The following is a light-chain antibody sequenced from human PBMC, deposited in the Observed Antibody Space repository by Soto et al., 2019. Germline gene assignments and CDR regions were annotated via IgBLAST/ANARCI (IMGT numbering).Light chain of an antibody. CDR3: QQYNSYPYT. CDR1: QSISSW. J-gene: IGKJ2*01. Sequence: DIQMTQSPSTLSASVGDRVTITCRASQSISSWLAWYQQKPGKAPKLLIYDASSLESGVPSRFSGSGSGTEFTLTISSLRPDDFANYYGQQYNSYPYTFGNGTKLEIK. V-gene: IGKV1-5*01. CDR2: DAS.